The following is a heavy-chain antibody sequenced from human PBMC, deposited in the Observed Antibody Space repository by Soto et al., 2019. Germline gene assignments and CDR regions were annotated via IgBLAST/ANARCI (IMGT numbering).Heavy chain of an antibody. CDR3: AAHSGNFDY. Sequence: QVQLVESGGGVVQPGRSLRLSCAASGFTFSSYGMHWVRQAPGKGLEWVAVIWYDGSNKYYADSVKGRFTISRDNSKNTLYRQMNSLRAEDTAVYYCAAHSGNFDYWGQGTLVTVSS. D-gene: IGHD5-12*01. CDR1: GFTFSSYG. J-gene: IGHJ4*02. CDR2: IWYDGSNK. V-gene: IGHV3-33*01.